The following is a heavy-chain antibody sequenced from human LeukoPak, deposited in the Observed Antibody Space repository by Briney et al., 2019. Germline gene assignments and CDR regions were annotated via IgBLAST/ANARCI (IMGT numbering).Heavy chain of an antibody. CDR2: ISGNGDTT. D-gene: IGHD3-10*01. V-gene: IGHV3-23*01. Sequence: QPEGSLRLSCAASGFTFSSYAMSWVRQPPGKGLEWGSVISGNGDTTYYAVSVKGRITISRYNSKNTLYLQMDSPRAEATAVYYCAKGTMVRGDRDYWGQGTLVTVSS. J-gene: IGHJ4*02. CDR1: GFTFSSYA. CDR3: AKGTMVRGDRDY.